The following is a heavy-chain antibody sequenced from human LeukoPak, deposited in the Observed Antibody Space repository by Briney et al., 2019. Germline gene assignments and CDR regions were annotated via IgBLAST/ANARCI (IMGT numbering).Heavy chain of an antibody. D-gene: IGHD1-26*01. Sequence: SVKVSCKASGGTFSSYAISWVRQAPGQGPEWMGGIIPIFGTANYAQKFQGRVTITTDESTSTAYMELSSLRSEDTAVYYCASEESGELPTLWGQGTLVTVSS. CDR1: GGTFSSYA. CDR2: IIPIFGTA. CDR3: ASEESGELPTL. V-gene: IGHV1-69*05. J-gene: IGHJ4*02.